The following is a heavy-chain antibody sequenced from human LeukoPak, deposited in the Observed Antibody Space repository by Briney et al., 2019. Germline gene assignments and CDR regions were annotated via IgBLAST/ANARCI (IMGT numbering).Heavy chain of an antibody. Sequence: KASETLSLTCTVSGGSISSGSYYWGWIRQPPGKGLEWVGNINDSGSTNSNPSLKSRATISVDMSRKHFFLDLSSVTAADTAVYYCARAVHYSGTSDQYTGGWYYFDFWGQGTLVTVSS. V-gene: IGHV4-61*03. CDR1: GGSISSGSYY. CDR3: ARAVHYSGTSDQYTGGWYYFDF. CDR2: INDSGST. J-gene: IGHJ4*02. D-gene: IGHD3-10*01.